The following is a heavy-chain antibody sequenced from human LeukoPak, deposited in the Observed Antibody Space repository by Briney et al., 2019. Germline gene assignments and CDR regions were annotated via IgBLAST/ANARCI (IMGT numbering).Heavy chain of an antibody. CDR1: GGSISSSSYY. Sequence: TSETLSLTCTVSGGSISSSSYYWGWIRQPPGKGLEWIGSIYYSGSTYYNPSLKSRVTISVDTSKNQFSLKLSSVTAADTAVYYCARRGIYCSGGICHNWFDPWGQGTLVTVSS. D-gene: IGHD2-15*01. CDR3: ARRGIYCSGGICHNWFDP. J-gene: IGHJ5*02. CDR2: IYYSGST. V-gene: IGHV4-39*01.